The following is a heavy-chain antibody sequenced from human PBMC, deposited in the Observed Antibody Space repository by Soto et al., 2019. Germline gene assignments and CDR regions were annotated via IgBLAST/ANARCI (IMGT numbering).Heavy chain of an antibody. V-gene: IGHV4-4*07. CDR2: IYASGGT. CDR3: ARDRKQNGDYLPDYYYGMDV. CDR1: GGSISSYY. Sequence: SETLSLTCTVSGGSISSYYWSWIRQPAGKGLEWIGRIYASGGTNYNPSLKSRVTMSADTSKNQLSLRLSSVTAADTAVYYCARDRKQNGDYLPDYYYGMDVWGQGATVTVSS. J-gene: IGHJ6*02. D-gene: IGHD4-17*01.